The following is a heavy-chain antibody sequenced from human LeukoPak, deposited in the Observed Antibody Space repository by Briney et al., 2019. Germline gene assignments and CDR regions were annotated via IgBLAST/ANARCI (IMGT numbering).Heavy chain of an antibody. CDR3: ARTSVNSLWDDAFDI. D-gene: IGHD4-17*01. Sequence: PGGSLRLSCAASGFTVSSNYMSWVRQAPGKGLEWVSVIYSGGSTYYADSVKGRFTISRDNSKNTLYLQINNVKAEDTAVYYCARTSVNSLWDDAFDIWGQGTMVTVSS. CDR2: IYSGGST. CDR1: GFTVSSNY. V-gene: IGHV3-66*01. J-gene: IGHJ3*02.